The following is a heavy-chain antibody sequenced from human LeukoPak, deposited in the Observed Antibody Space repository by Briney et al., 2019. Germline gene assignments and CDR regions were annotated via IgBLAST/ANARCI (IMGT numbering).Heavy chain of an antibody. CDR2: INHSGST. CDR1: GGSFSGYY. J-gene: IGHJ6*02. D-gene: IGHD3-3*01. V-gene: IGHV4-34*01. Sequence: SETLSLTCAVYGGSFSGYYWSWIRQPPGKGLEWIGEINHSGSTNYNPSLKSRVTTSVDTSKNQFSLKLSSVTAADTAVYYCARGDPGGITIFGVVIRHYGMDVWGQGTTVTVSS. CDR3: ARGDPGGITIFGVVIRHYGMDV.